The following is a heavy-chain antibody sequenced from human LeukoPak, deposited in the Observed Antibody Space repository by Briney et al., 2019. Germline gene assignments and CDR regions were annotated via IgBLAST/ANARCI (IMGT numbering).Heavy chain of an antibody. Sequence: ASVKVSCKASGYTFTNYGISWVRQAPGQGLEWMGWVSAYADSTNYVQKLQGRVTMTTDTSTSTAYRELRSLISDDTAVYYCARGLTIFGVVIAFDIWGQGTMVTVSS. D-gene: IGHD3-3*01. CDR1: GYTFTNYG. CDR2: VSAYADST. CDR3: ARGLTIFGVVIAFDI. V-gene: IGHV1-18*01. J-gene: IGHJ3*02.